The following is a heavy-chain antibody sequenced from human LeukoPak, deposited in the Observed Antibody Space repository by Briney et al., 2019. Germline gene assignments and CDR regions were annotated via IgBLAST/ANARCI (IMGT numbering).Heavy chain of an antibody. D-gene: IGHD6-6*01. Sequence: SETLSLTCTVSGGSISDSGHYWGWIRQPQGKGLEWIGSIYYTGSTYYNPSLKSRVTISVDMSKNQFSLKLSSVTAADTAVYYCVRQEYSSSWYWGQGTLVTVSS. CDR1: GGSISDSGHY. CDR3: VRQEYSSSWY. J-gene: IGHJ4*02. CDR2: IYYTGST. V-gene: IGHV4-39*01.